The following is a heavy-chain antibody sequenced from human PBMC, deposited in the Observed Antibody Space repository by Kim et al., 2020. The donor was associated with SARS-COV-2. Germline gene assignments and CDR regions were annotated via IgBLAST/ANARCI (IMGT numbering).Heavy chain of an antibody. CDR3: ARSSTTVTSRFDF. V-gene: IGHV4-39*01. Sequence: NPALKSRVTISADTANSQFSLQLTSVTAADTAVYYCARSSTTVTSRFDFWGQGILVTVSS. J-gene: IGHJ4*02. D-gene: IGHD4-17*01.